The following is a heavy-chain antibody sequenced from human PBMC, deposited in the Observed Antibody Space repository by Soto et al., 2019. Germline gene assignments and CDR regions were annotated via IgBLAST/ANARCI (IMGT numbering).Heavy chain of an antibody. Sequence: GGSLRLSCAASGFTFSSYSMNWARQAPGKGLAWVSAISGSGGNTYYADSVKGRFTISRDNSKNTQYLQMSSLRADDTALYYCVKREYYYDSSGYYPFDYWGQGTLVTVSS. J-gene: IGHJ4*02. CDR1: GFTFSSYS. CDR2: ISGSGGNT. V-gene: IGHV3-23*01. CDR3: VKREYYYDSSGYYPFDY. D-gene: IGHD3-22*01.